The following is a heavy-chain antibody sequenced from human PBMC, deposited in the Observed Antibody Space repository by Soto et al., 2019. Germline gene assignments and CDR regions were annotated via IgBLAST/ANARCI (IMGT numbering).Heavy chain of an antibody. D-gene: IGHD5-18*01. V-gene: IGHV3-53*01. CDR3: AREIQIWPSYYYGMDV. CDR2: IYSGGST. Sequence: GSLRLSCAASGFTVSSNYMSWVRQAPGKGLEWVSVIYSGGSTYYADSVKGRFTISRDNSKNTLYLQMNSLRAEDTAVYYCAREIQIWPSYYYGMDVWGQGTTVTVSS. CDR1: GFTVSSNY. J-gene: IGHJ6*02.